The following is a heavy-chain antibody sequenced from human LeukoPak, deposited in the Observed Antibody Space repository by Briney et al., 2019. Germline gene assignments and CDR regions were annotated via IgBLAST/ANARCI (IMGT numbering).Heavy chain of an antibody. J-gene: IGHJ4*02. D-gene: IGHD1-26*01. CDR2: IYYSGST. CDR1: GGSISSGSYY. V-gene: IGHV4-39*01. Sequence: PSETLSLTCTVSGGSISSGSYYWSWIRQPAGKGLEWIGSIYYSGSTYYNPSLKSRVTISVDTSKNQFSLKLSSVTAADTAVYYCARHIYSGSYPTIDYWGQGTPVTVSS. CDR3: ARHIYSGSYPTIDY.